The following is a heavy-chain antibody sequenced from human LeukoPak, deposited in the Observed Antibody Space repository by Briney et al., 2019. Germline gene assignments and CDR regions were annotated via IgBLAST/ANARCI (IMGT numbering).Heavy chain of an antibody. D-gene: IGHD4-23*01. CDR3: ARQGRGYGGNSDY. V-gene: IGHV4-59*08. CDR2: IYYSGST. CDR1: GGSFTSYY. Sequence: SETLSLTCTVSGGSFTSYYWTWIRQPPGKGLEWIGYIYYSGSTNYNPSLKSRVTISADTSKNQFSLKLSSVTAADTAVYYCARQGRGYGGNSDYWGQGTLVTVSS. J-gene: IGHJ4*02.